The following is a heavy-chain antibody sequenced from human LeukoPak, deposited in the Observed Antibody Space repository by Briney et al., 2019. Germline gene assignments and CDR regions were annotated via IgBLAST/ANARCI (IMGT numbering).Heavy chain of an antibody. CDR2: ISGSGGNT. CDR1: GFTFSSYA. V-gene: IGHV3-23*01. CDR3: AKGSYYYDSADYFDY. J-gene: IGHJ4*02. Sequence: PGGSLRLSCAASGFTFSSYAMSWVRQAPGKGLEWVSTISGSGGNTYYADSVKGRFTISRDNSKNMLYLQMSSLRAEDTAVYYCAKGSYYYDSADYFDYWGQGTLVTVSS. D-gene: IGHD3-16*01.